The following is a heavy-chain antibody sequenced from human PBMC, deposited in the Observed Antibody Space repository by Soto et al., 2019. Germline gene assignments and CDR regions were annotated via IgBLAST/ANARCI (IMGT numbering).Heavy chain of an antibody. D-gene: IGHD3-3*01. Sequence: PGGSLRLSCAASGFTFSSYAMSWVRQAPGKGLEWVSAISGSGGSTYYADSVRGRFTISRDNSKNTLYLQMNSLGAEDTAVYYCATDNAYDFWSGSPRAGMDVWGQGTTVTVSS. CDR1: GFTFSSYA. CDR3: ATDNAYDFWSGSPRAGMDV. V-gene: IGHV3-23*01. CDR2: ISGSGGST. J-gene: IGHJ6*02.